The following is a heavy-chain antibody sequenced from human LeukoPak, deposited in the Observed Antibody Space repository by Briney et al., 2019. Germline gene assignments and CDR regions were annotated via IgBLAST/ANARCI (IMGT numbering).Heavy chain of an antibody. J-gene: IGHJ3*02. D-gene: IGHD3-3*01. V-gene: IGHV3-48*01. Sequence: GGSLRLSCAASGFTFSSYSMNWVRQAPGKGLEWVSYISSSSSTIYYADSVKGRFTISRDNAKNSLYLQMNSLRAEDTAVYYCARVRLRFLEWLPSGAFDIWGQGTMVTVSS. CDR2: ISSSSSTI. CDR3: ARVRLRFLEWLPSGAFDI. CDR1: GFTFSSYS.